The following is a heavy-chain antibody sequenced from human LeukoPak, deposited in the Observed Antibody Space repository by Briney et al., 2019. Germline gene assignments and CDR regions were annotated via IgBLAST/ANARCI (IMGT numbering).Heavy chain of an antibody. Sequence: GGSLRLSCAASGFTFSSYSMNWVRQAPGKGLEWVSYISSSGSTIYYADSVKGRFTISRDNAKNSLYLQMNSLRAEDTAVYYCARDPVMRFGEPNWFDPWGQGTLVTVSS. CDR3: ARDPVMRFGEPNWFDP. CDR1: GFTFSSYS. CDR2: ISSSGSTI. V-gene: IGHV3-48*04. J-gene: IGHJ5*02. D-gene: IGHD3-10*01.